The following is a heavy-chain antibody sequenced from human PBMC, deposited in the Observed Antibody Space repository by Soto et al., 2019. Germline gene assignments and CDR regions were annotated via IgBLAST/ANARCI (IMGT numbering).Heavy chain of an antibody. CDR3: ARGGVAAAGTSTYYYYYGMDV. J-gene: IGHJ6*02. V-gene: IGHV4-34*01. CDR1: GGSFSGYY. CDR2: INHSGST. D-gene: IGHD6-13*01. Sequence: TLSLTCAVYGGSFSGYYWSWIRQPPGKGLEWIGEINHSGSTNYNPSLKSRVTISVDTSKNQFSLKLSSVTAADTAVYYCARGGVAAAGTSTYYYYYGMDVWGQGTTVTVSS.